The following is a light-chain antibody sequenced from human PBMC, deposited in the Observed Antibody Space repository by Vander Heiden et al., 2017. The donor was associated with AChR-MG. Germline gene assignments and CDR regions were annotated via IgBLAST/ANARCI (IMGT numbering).Light chain of an antibody. CDR1: SSNIGSNY. CDR3: AAWDDSLSGPVV. V-gene: IGLV1-47*01. CDR2: RNN. Sequence: QSVLTQPPSASGTPGQRVTISCSGSSSNIGSNYVYWYQQLPGTAPKLLISRNNQRPSGVPDRFSGSKSGTSASLAISGLRSEDEADDYCAAWDDSLSGPVVFGGGTKLTVL. J-gene: IGLJ2*01.